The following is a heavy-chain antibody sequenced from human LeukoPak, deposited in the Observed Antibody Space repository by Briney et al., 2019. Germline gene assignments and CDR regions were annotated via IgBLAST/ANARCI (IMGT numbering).Heavy chain of an antibody. D-gene: IGHD6-19*01. J-gene: IGHJ4*02. CDR3: ASGYSSGYGTTNFDY. Sequence: SETLSPTCTVSGGSISSYYWSWIRQPPGKGLEWIGYIYTSGSTNYNPSLKSRVTISVDTSKNQFSLKLSSVTAADTAVYYCASGYSSGYGTTNFDYWGQGTLVTVSS. CDR2: IYTSGST. CDR1: GGSISSYY. V-gene: IGHV4-4*09.